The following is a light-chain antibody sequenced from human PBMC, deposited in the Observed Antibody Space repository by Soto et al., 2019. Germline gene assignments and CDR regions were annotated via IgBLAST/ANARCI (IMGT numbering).Light chain of an antibody. CDR2: EVT. CDR3: SSYAGSSTYV. CDR1: SSDVGGYNY. J-gene: IGLJ1*01. V-gene: IGLV2-14*01. Sequence: QSVLAQPASVSGSPGQSITISCTGTSSDVGGYNYVSWFQQHPDKAPKLVIYEVTHRPSGFSDRFSGSKSGNTAFLTISGLQTEDEADYYCSSYAGSSTYVFGTGTKGTVL.